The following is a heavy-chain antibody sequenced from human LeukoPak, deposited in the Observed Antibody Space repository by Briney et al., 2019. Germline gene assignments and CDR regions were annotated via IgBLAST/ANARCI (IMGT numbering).Heavy chain of an antibody. V-gene: IGHV3-53*01. CDR2: IYSGGST. CDR3: ARGYYGLDV. J-gene: IGHJ6*02. CDR1: GFIVNNNY. Sequence: GSLRLSCAASGFIVNNNYMNWVRQAPGKGLEWVSLIYSGGSTYYADSVKGRFTISRDNSKNTLYLQMNSLRAEDTAVYYCARGYYGLDVWGQGTTVTVSS.